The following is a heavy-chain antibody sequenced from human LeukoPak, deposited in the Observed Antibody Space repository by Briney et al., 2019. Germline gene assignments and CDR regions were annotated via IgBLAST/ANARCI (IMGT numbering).Heavy chain of an antibody. D-gene: IGHD3-22*01. Sequence: ASVKVSCKASGYTFTGYYMHWVRQAPGQGLEWMGWINPNSGGTNYAQKFQGRVTMTRDTSISTAYMELSRLRSEDTAVYYCARDPPLDSNDFDYWGQGTLVTVSS. CDR1: GYTFTGYY. CDR3: ARDPPLDSNDFDY. CDR2: INPNSGGT. J-gene: IGHJ4*02. V-gene: IGHV1-2*02.